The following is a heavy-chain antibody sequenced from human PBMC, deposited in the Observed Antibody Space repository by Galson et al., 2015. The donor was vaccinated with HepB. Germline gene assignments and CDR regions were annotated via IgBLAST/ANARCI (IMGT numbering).Heavy chain of an antibody. CDR2: LSGDSIII. CDR1: GFTLNTHA. D-gene: IGHD3-9*01. V-gene: IGHV3-23*01. J-gene: IGHJ5*01. Sequence: SLRLSCAASGFTLNTHAMAWVRQPPGKGPEWVSALSGDSIIIHYADSVKGRFTISKDNSGNTLYLQMNSLRGEDTALYYCAKFGARFDAWFDSWGQGTLVTVSS. CDR3: AKFGARFDAWFDS.